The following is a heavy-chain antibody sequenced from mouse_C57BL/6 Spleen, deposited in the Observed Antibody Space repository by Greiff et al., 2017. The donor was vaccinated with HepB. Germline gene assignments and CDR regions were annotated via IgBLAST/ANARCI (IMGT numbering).Heavy chain of an antibody. Sequence: QVQLQQPGAELVKPGASVKLSCKASGYTFTSYWMQWVKQRPGQGLEWIGEIDPSDSYTNYNQKFKGKATLTVDTSSSTAYLQLSRLTSEDSAVYYCARGDSSGYFDYWGQGTTLTVSS. D-gene: IGHD3-2*02. CDR3: ARGDSSGYFDY. CDR1: GYTFTSYW. CDR2: IDPSDSYT. J-gene: IGHJ2*01. V-gene: IGHV1-50*01.